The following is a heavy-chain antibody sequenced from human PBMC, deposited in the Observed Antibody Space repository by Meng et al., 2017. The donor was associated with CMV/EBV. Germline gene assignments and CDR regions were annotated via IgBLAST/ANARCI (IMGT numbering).Heavy chain of an antibody. CDR1: GASTKNYN. J-gene: IGHJ4*02. V-gene: IGHV4-4*07. CDR3: AGSRPGGGACDY. Sequence: QVQIQQSDPGLVKPSKTLPHTCILAGASTKNYNWNWVRQPAEQGLDWIGLIQVIGHTVYNPSLKSRVTVSLDASKSQFSPTLNSVTAADTATYYCAGSRPGGGACDYWGQGILVTVCS. CDR2: IQVIGHT. D-gene: IGHD3-16*01.